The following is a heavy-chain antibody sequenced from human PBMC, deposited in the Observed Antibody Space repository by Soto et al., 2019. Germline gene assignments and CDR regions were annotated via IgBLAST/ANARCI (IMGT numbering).Heavy chain of an antibody. CDR1: GYTFTSYD. CDR2: MNPNSGNT. V-gene: IGHV1-8*01. J-gene: IGHJ6*02. CDR3: ARGVVPAAIRGHYYYYGMDV. Sequence: QVQLVQSGAEVKKPGASVKVSCKASGYTFTSYDINWVRQVTGQGLEWMGWMNPNSGNTGYAQKFQGRVTMTRNTSISTAYMELSSLRSEDTAVYYCARGVVPAAIRGHYYYYGMDVWGQGTTVTVSS. D-gene: IGHD2-2*02.